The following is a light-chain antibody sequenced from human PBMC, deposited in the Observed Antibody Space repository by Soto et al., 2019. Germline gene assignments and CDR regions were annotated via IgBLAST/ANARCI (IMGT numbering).Light chain of an antibody. Sequence: QSALTQPPSASGSPGQSVTISCTGTSSNVGAYNYVSWYKKNTGKATNIMISEVSKRTSGVPDRLSGSKSGNKAALTVSGLQAEDEADYYCTSYTGTSYVLGTGTKVTVL. CDR2: EVS. V-gene: IGLV2-8*01. CDR1: SSNVGAYNY. J-gene: IGLJ1*01. CDR3: TSYTGTSYV.